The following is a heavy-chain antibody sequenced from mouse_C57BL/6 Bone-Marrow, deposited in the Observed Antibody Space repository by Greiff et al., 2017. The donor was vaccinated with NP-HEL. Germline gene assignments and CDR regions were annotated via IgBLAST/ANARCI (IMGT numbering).Heavy chain of an antibody. Sequence: VQLQESGAELARPGSSVKLSCKASGYTFTSYGISWVKQRTGQGLEWIGEIYPRSGNTYYNEKFKGKATLTADKSSSTAYMELRSLTSEDSAVYFCARCKIVYYFDYWGQGTTLTVSS. CDR1: GYTFTSYG. J-gene: IGHJ2*01. CDR2: IYPRSGNT. CDR3: ARCKIVYYFDY. V-gene: IGHV1-81*01.